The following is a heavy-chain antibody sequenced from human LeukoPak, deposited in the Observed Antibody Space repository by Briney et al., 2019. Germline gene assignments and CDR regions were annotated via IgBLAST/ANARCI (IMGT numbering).Heavy chain of an antibody. CDR2: IYSRGST. J-gene: IGHJ4*02. V-gene: IGHV3-53*01. CDR1: GLTVSSNY. Sequence: GGSLRLSCAACGLTVSSNYMSWVRQAPGKGLEWVSVIYSRGSTYYADSVKGRFTISRDNSKNTLYLQTNSLRAEDTAVYYCTRTFGGNSLHDFWGQGTLVTVSS. CDR3: TRTFGGNSLHDF. D-gene: IGHD4-23*01.